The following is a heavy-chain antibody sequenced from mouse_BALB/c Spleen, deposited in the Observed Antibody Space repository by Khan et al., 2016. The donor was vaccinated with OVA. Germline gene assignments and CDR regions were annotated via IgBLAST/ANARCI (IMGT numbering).Heavy chain of an antibody. CDR2: INSNGGST. J-gene: IGHJ2*01. CDR1: GFTFSSYG. CDR3: ARMARTIN. Sequence: EVELVESGGGLVQPGGSLKLSCAASGFTFSSYGMSWVRQTPDKRLELVATINSNGGSTYYPDIVKGRFTISRDNAKNTLYLQMSSLKSEDKARYYCARMARTINWGQGTTLTVSS. V-gene: IGHV5-6-3*01.